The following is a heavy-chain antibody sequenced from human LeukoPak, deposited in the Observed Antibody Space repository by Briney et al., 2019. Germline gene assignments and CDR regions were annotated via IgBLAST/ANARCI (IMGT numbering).Heavy chain of an antibody. CDR3: AKDRLEQQLVYYFDY. CDR1: GFTFSDYY. Sequence: PGGSLRLSCAASGFTFSDYYMSWIRQAPGKGLEWVSYISSSGSTIYYADSVKGRFTISRDNAKNSLYLQMNSLRAEDTAVYYCAKDRLEQQLVYYFDYWGQGTLVTVSS. J-gene: IGHJ4*02. CDR2: ISSSGSTI. D-gene: IGHD6-13*01. V-gene: IGHV3-11*01.